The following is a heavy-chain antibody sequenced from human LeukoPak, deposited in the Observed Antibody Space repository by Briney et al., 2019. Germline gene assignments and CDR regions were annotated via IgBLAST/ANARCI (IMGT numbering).Heavy chain of an antibody. J-gene: IGHJ6*03. Sequence: GGSLRLSCAASGFTFSHSGMNWVRQAPGKGLEWVSAISGSGGSTYYADSVKGRFTISRDNSKNTLYLQMNGLRAEDMAVYYCATSVVPAAIDPYYYYYYMDVWGKGTTVTVSS. V-gene: IGHV3-23*01. CDR2: ISGSGGST. CDR3: ATSVVPAAIDPYYYYYYMDV. D-gene: IGHD2-2*01. CDR1: GFTFSHSG.